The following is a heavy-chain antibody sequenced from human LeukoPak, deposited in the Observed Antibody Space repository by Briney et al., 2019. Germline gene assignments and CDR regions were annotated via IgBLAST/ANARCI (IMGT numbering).Heavy chain of an antibody. CDR2: IIPIFGTA. CDR1: GGTFSSYA. Sequence: SVKVSCKASGGTFSSYAISWVRQAPGQGLEWMGGIIPIFGTANYAQKFQGRVTITADESTSTAYMELSSLRSEDTAVYYCARIDYGDYEDYEGPLDYWGQGTLVTVSS. D-gene: IGHD4-17*01. V-gene: IGHV1-69*01. J-gene: IGHJ4*02. CDR3: ARIDYGDYEDYEGPLDY.